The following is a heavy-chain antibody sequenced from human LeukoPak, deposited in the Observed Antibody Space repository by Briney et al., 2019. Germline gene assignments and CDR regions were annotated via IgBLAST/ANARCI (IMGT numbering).Heavy chain of an antibody. CDR3: TGNYYGSGSYADFDY. D-gene: IGHD3-10*01. CDR2: ISSSGSTI. V-gene: IGHV3-48*03. CDR1: GFTFSSYE. J-gene: IGHJ4*02. Sequence: GGSLRLSCAASGFTFSSYEMNWVRQAPGKGLEWVSYISSSGSTIYYADSVKGRFTISRDNAKNSLYLQMNSLRAEDTAVYYCTGNYYGSGSYADFDYWGQGTLVTVSS.